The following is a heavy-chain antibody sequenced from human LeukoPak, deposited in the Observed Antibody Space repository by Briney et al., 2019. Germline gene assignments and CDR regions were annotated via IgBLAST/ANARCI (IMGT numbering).Heavy chain of an antibody. CDR2: ISSSSSYI. D-gene: IGHD1-26*01. J-gene: IGHJ5*02. Sequence: GGSLRLSCAASGFTSSSYSMNWVRQAPGKGLEWVSSISSSSSYIYYADSVKGRFTISRDNAKNSLYLQMNSLRAEDTAVYYCARENSGSYEGDNWFDPWGQGTLVTVSS. CDR1: GFTSSSYS. CDR3: ARENSGSYEGDNWFDP. V-gene: IGHV3-21*01.